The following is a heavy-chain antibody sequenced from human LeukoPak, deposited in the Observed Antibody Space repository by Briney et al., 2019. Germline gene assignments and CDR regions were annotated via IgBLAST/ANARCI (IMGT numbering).Heavy chain of an antibody. D-gene: IGHD2-15*01. CDR2: IRYDGSNK. Sequence: GGSLRLSXAASGYTFSSYGMHWVRQAPGKGLEWVAFIRYDGSNKYYADSVKGRFTVSRDNSKNTLYLQVTSLRAEDTAVYYCAKDNRYCSGGSCYWPSYFDYWGQGTLVTVSS. J-gene: IGHJ4*02. V-gene: IGHV3-30*02. CDR3: AKDNRYCSGGSCYWPSYFDY. CDR1: GYTFSSYG.